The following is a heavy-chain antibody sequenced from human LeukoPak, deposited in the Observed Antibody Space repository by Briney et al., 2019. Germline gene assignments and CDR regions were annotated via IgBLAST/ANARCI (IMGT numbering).Heavy chain of an antibody. CDR1: GDSIGTRGYY. CDR2: IHYIGNT. V-gene: IGHV4-31*03. D-gene: IGHD3-3*01. J-gene: IGHJ4*02. CDR3: ARVRDDYFFDY. Sequence: SETLSLICTVSGDSIGTRGYYCSWVRQHPGTVLEWIAYIHYIGNTYYYPSLESRVTMSVDTSSNQFSLNVASVTAADTALYYCARVRDDYFFDYWGQGILVTVSS.